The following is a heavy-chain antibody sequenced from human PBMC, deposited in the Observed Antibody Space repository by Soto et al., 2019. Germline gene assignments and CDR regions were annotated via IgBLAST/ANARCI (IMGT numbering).Heavy chain of an antibody. CDR1: GYTFTSYA. V-gene: IGHV1-3*01. D-gene: IGHD4-17*01. CDR2: INAGNGNT. Sequence: GASVKVSCKDSGYTFTSYAMHLVRPAPGQRLDWMGWINAGNGNTNYAQKLQGRVTMTTDTSTITAYMELRSLGSDDTAVYYCARGYGDRGWFDPWGQGTLVTVSS. J-gene: IGHJ5*02. CDR3: ARGYGDRGWFDP.